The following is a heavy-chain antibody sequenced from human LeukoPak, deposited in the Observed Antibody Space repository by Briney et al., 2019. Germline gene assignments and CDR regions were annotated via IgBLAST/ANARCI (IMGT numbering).Heavy chain of an antibody. CDR3: ARHIFSSGLYYGMDV. Sequence: SETLSLTCNVSGGSIRSSNNYWGWIRQPPGQGLEWIGSMYYSGRSYYNPSLRGRVTISVDTSNNEFSLKLSSVTAADTAVYYCARHIFSSGLYYGMDVWGQGTTVTVSS. D-gene: IGHD3-9*01. CDR1: GGSIRSSNNY. V-gene: IGHV4-39*01. J-gene: IGHJ6*02. CDR2: MYYSGRS.